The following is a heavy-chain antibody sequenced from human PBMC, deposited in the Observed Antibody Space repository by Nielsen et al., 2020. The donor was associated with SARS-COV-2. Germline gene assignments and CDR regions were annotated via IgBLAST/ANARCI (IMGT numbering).Heavy chain of an antibody. D-gene: IGHD4/OR15-4a*01. J-gene: IGHJ4*02. CDR2: INQDGSTT. CDR3: AKDRAGATYARFDL. V-gene: IGHV3-74*01. CDR1: GFSFSTYW. Sequence: GGSLRLSCAASGFSFSTYWMHWVRQAPGKGLVWVSRINQDGSTTNYGDSVQGRFTISRDNARNTLYLQMNSLRAEDTAVYYCAKDRAGATYARFDLWGQGTLVTVSS.